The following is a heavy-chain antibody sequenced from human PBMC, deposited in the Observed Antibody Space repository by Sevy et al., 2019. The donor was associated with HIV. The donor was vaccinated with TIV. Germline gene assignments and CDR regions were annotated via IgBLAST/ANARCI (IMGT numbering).Heavy chain of an antibody. CDR2: ISSSSRYI. D-gene: IGHD2-15*01. CDR3: ARVVAYCSGGSCFPGYYYGMDV. Sequence: GGSLRLSCAASGFTFSNYNMNWVRQAPGKGLEWVSSISSSSRYIYYADSMKGRFTISRDNAKNSLYLQMNSLRAEDKVVYYCARVVAYCSGGSCFPGYYYGMDVWGQGTTVTVSS. CDR1: GFTFSNYN. V-gene: IGHV3-21*01. J-gene: IGHJ6*02.